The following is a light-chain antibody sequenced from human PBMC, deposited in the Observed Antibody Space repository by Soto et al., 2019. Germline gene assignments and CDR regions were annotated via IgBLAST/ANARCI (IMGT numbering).Light chain of an antibody. J-gene: IGKJ3*01. Sequence: DIQLTQSPSFLSASVGGRVTITCRASQAISSHLAWYQQKPGKAPNLLIYGASTLQSGVPSRFSGSGSGTQFTLTISSLQPEDFATYYCQQLNSHPLTFGPGTTVDIK. CDR1: QAISSH. V-gene: IGKV1-9*01. CDR2: GAS. CDR3: QQLNSHPLT.